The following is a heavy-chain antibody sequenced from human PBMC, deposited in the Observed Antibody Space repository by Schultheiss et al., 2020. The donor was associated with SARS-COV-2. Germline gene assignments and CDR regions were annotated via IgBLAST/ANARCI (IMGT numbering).Heavy chain of an antibody. J-gene: IGHJ5*02. CDR2: IYTSGST. CDR1: GGSISSYY. D-gene: IGHD1-26*01. CDR3: ARDPGWDRGYNWFDP. V-gene: IGHV4-4*07. Sequence: SQTLSLTCTVSGGSISSYYWSWIRQPAGKGLEWIGRIYTSGSTNYNPSLKSRVTISVDTSKNQFSLKLSSVTAADTAVYYCARDPGWDRGYNWFDPWGQGTLVTVSS.